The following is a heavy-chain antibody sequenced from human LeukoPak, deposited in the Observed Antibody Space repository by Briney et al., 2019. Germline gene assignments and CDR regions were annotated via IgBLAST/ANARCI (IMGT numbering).Heavy chain of an antibody. CDR3: VREVFDDSNGSGAFDI. Sequence: KPSETLSLTCTVSGGPLNRQYWTWIRQPPGKGLEWIGFFYDSGTTNYKSSLKRRVSMSVDPSKKHFSLTLTYVTAADTAMYYCVREVFDDSNGSGAFDIWGQGTMVTVSS. J-gene: IGHJ3*02. V-gene: IGHV4-59*11. CDR1: GGPLNRQY. D-gene: IGHD3-22*01. CDR2: FYDSGTT.